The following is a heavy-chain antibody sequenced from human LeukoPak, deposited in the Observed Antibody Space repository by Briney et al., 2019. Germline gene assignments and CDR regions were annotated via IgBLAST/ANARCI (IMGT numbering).Heavy chain of an antibody. CDR2: RNPNSGNT. CDR1: GYTFTSYD. CDR3: ARALWFGDEPDSMDV. J-gene: IGHJ6*02. Sequence: ASVKVSCKASGYTFTSYDINWVGQATGQGLEWMGWRNPNSGNTGYAQNFLSRVTMTRNTSISTAYMELSSLRSEDTAVYYCARALWFGDEPDSMDVWGQGTTVTVSS. D-gene: IGHD3-10*01. V-gene: IGHV1-8*01.